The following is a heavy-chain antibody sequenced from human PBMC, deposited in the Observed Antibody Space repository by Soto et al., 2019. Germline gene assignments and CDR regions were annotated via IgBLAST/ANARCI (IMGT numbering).Heavy chain of an antibody. J-gene: IGHJ4*02. Sequence: GGSLRLSCAASGFTFRNYDMAWVRQAPGKGLEWVSSISTTSKYIFYADSMKGRFTVSRDNAQNSLYLQMNGLRVDDTALYYCAREIYGSGTWPFDFWGQGALVTVSS. CDR1: GFTFRNYD. CDR2: ISTTSKYI. D-gene: IGHD3-10*01. V-gene: IGHV3-21*01. CDR3: AREIYGSGTWPFDF.